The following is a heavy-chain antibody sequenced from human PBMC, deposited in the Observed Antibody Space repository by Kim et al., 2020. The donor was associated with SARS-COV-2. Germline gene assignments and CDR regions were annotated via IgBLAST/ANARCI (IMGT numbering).Heavy chain of an antibody. Sequence: GGSLRLSCAASGFTFSSYGMHWVRQAPGKGLEWVAVISYDGSNKYYADSVKGRFTISRDNSKNTLYLQMNSLRAEDTAVYYCAKDLVNWNYGGVWGQGTMVTVSS. D-gene: IGHD1-7*01. CDR1: GFTFSSYG. J-gene: IGHJ3*01. V-gene: IGHV3-30*18. CDR3: AKDLVNWNYGGV. CDR2: ISYDGSNK.